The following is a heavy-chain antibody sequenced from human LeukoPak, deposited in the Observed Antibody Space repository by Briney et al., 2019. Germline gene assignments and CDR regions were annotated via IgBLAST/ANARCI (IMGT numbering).Heavy chain of an antibody. Sequence: GASVKVSFKVSGYTLTELSMHWVRQAPGKGLEWMGGFDPEDGETIYAQKFQGRVTMTEDTSTDTAYMELSSLRSEDTAVYYCATAGLKGYCSGGSCRSVVDAFDIWGQGTMVTVSS. J-gene: IGHJ3*02. CDR1: GYTLTELS. D-gene: IGHD2-15*01. CDR3: ATAGLKGYCSGGSCRSVVDAFDI. V-gene: IGHV1-24*01. CDR2: FDPEDGET.